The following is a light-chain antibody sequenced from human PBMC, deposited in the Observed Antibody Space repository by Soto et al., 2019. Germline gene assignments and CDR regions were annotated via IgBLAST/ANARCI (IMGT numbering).Light chain of an antibody. CDR2: DAS. J-gene: IGKJ1*01. Sequence: EIVWTQSPATLSLSPGERATLSCRSSQSVSSYLAWYQQKPGQAPRLLIFDASNRATGIPARFSGSGSGTDFTLTISSLEPEDFAVYYCQQRSNWPLTWTVGRGTKVEIK. CDR1: QSVSSY. V-gene: IGKV3-11*01. CDR3: QQRSNWPLTWT.